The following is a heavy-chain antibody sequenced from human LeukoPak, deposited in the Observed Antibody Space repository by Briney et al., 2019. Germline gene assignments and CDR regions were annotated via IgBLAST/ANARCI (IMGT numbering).Heavy chain of an antibody. CDR3: ARLSGATIFGVVISSNGMDV. CDR2: IDPSDSYT. V-gene: IGHV5-10-1*01. CDR1: GYSLTSYW. J-gene: IGHJ6*02. D-gene: IGHD3-3*01. Sequence: GESLKISCKGSGYSLTSYWISWVRQMPGKGLEWMGRIDPSDSYTNYSPSFQGHVTISADKPISTAYLQWSSLKASDTAMYYCARLSGATIFGVVISSNGMDVWGQGTTVTVSS.